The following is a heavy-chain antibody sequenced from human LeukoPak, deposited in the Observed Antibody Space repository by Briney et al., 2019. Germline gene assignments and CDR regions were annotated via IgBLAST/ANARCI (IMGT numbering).Heavy chain of an antibody. CDR2: ISSDGSST. Sequence: GSLRLSCAASGFTFSSHWMHWVRQAPGKGLVWVTRISSDGSSTSYADSVKGRFTISRDNAKNTLYLQMNSLRAEDTAVYYCARETYCSNGVCYTWGQGTLVTVSS. J-gene: IGHJ5*02. CDR1: GFTFSSHW. V-gene: IGHV3-74*01. CDR3: ARETYCSNGVCYT. D-gene: IGHD2-8*01.